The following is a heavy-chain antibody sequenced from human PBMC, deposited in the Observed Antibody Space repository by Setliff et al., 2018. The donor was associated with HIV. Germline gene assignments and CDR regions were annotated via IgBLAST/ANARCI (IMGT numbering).Heavy chain of an antibody. J-gene: IGHJ4*02. D-gene: IGHD6-13*01. Sequence: LRLSCAASGFTFDDYAMHWVRQAPGKGLEWVSGISWNSGSIGYADSVKGRFTISRDNAKNSLYLQMNSLRAEDTALYYCAKDGQQEDFDYWGQGTLVTVSS. CDR1: GFTFDDYA. V-gene: IGHV3-9*01. CDR3: AKDGQQEDFDY. CDR2: ISWNSGSI.